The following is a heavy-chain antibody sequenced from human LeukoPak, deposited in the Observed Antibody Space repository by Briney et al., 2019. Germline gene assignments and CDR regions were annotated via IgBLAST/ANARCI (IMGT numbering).Heavy chain of an antibody. CDR2: IYYSGST. D-gene: IGHD3-3*01. CDR1: GGSISSGGYS. J-gene: IGHJ6*02. Sequence: SETLSLTCAVSGGSISSGGYSWSWIRQPPGKGLEWIGYIYYSGSTNYNPSLKSRVTISVDTSKNQFSLKLSSVTAADTAVYYCARDVGVYYYYGMDVWGQGTTVTVSS. V-gene: IGHV4-61*08. CDR3: ARDVGVYYYYGMDV.